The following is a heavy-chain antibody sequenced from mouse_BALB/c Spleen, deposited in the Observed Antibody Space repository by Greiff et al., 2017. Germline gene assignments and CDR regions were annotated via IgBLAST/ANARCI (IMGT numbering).Heavy chain of an antibody. D-gene: IGHD1-1*01. CDR2: IYPGSGST. V-gene: IGHV1S22*01. CDR3: TRDYGDWVAY. CDR1: GYTFTSYW. J-gene: IGHJ3*01. Sequence: LQQPGSELVRPGASVKLSCKASGYTFTSYWMHWVKQRHGQGLEWIGNIYPGSGSTNYDEKFKSKGTLTVDTSSSTAYMHLSSLTSEDSAVYYCTRDYGDWVAYWGQGTLVTVSA.